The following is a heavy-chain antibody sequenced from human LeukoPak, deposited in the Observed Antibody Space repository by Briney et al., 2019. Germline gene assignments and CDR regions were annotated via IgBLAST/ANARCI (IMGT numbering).Heavy chain of an antibody. Sequence: GGSLRLSCAASGFTFSSYWMHWVRQAPGKGLEWISYISGSGSDIYYADSVTGRFTMSRDNAKNSLFLQMNSLRAEDTAVYYCARGHYSLDYWGQGTLVTVSS. V-gene: IGHV3-21*04. D-gene: IGHD5-18*01. CDR3: ARGHYSLDY. CDR2: ISGSGSDI. CDR1: GFTFSSYW. J-gene: IGHJ4*02.